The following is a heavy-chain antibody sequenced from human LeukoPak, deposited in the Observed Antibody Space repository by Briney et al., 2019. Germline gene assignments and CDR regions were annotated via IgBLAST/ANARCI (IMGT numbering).Heavy chain of an antibody. D-gene: IGHD3-10*01. J-gene: IGHJ5*02. Sequence: SETLSLTCAVYGGSFSGYYWSWIRQPPGKGLEWMGEINHSGSTNYNPSLKSRVTISVDTSTNQFSLKLRSVTAADTAVYYCARVIAGRLGYYGSGSYYNWFDPWGQGTLVTVSS. CDR1: GGSFSGYY. V-gene: IGHV4-34*01. CDR2: INHSGST. CDR3: ARVIAGRLGYYGSGSYYNWFDP.